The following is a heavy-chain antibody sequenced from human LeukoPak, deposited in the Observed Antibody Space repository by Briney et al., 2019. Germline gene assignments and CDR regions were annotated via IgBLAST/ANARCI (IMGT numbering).Heavy chain of an antibody. Sequence: GGSLRLSCSASGFTFDDYGMSWVLQAPGKGLEWVSGINWNGGSTGYADSVKGRFTISRDNAKNSLYLQMNSLRAEDTAVYYCARADYDYVWGSYRQYYFDYWGQGTLVTVSS. CDR3: ARADYDYVWGSYRQYYFDY. CDR2: INWNGGST. D-gene: IGHD3-16*02. V-gene: IGHV3-20*04. CDR1: GFTFDDYG. J-gene: IGHJ4*02.